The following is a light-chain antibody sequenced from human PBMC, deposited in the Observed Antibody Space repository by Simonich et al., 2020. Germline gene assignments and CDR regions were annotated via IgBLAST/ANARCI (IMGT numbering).Light chain of an antibody. CDR2: LNSDGRH. CDR1: SGHSSYA. V-gene: IGLV4-69*01. Sequence: QLVLTQSPSASASLVASVKLTCTLSSGHSSYAIAWHQQQPEKGPRYLMKLNSDGRHSKGDGIPDRFSGSSSGAERYLTISSLQAEDEADYYCQTWGTGINWVFGGGTKLTVL. J-gene: IGLJ3*02. CDR3: QTWGTGINWV.